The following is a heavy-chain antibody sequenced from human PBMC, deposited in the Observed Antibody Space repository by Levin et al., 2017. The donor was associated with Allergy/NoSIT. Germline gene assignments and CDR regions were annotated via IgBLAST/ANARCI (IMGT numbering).Heavy chain of an antibody. CDR3: ATWRFYSHRSANWYYLDY. V-gene: IGHV1-8*01. J-gene: IGHJ4*02. Sequence: GASVKVSCKASGYMFTSYDINWVRQATGQGLEWMGWLNPNSGKTVFAQKFQGRVTMTRNTSISTAYLELSSLRSEDTAIYYCATWRFYSHRSANWYYLDYWGQGTRVTVSS. CDR2: LNPNSGKT. D-gene: IGHD3-22*01. CDR1: GYMFTSYD.